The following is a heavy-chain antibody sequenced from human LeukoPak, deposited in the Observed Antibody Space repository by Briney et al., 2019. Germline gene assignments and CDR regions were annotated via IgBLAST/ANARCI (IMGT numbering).Heavy chain of an antibody. V-gene: IGHV4-39*02. CDR2: IYYSGST. J-gene: IGHJ5*02. CDR1: GGSISSSSYY. CDR3: ARESGARRRGYSSGSNWFDP. Sequence: PSETLSLTCTVSGGSISSSSYYWGWIRQPPGKGLEWIGSIYYSGSTYYNPSLKSRVTISVDTSKNQFSLKLSSVTAADTAVYYCARESGARRRGYSSGSNWFDPWGQGTLVTVSS. D-gene: IGHD6-19*01.